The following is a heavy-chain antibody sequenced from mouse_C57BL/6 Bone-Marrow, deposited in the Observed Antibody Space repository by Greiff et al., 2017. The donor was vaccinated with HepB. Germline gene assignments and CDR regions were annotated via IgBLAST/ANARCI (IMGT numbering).Heavy chain of an antibody. V-gene: IGHV1-81*01. CDR2: IYPRSGNT. D-gene: IGHD2-2*01. Sequence: QVQLKESGAELARPGASVKLSCKASGYTFTRYGISWVKQRTGQGLEWIGEIYPRSGNTYYNEKFKGKATLTADKSSSTAYMELRSLTSEDSAVYFCAPTDGYDGEDYFDYWGQGTTLTVSS. CDR3: APTDGYDGEDYFDY. CDR1: GYTFTRYG. J-gene: IGHJ2*01.